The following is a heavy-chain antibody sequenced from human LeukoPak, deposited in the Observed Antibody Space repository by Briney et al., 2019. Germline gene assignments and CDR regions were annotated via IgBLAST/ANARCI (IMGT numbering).Heavy chain of an antibody. CDR3: AKDADIVVSSYFDY. CDR2: IRYDGSNK. Sequence: GGSLRLSCAASGFTFNNYGMHWVRQAPGKGLEWVAFIRYDGSNKYYADSVKGRFTISRDDSKNTLYVQMNSLRAEDTAVYYCAKDADIVVSSYFDYWGQGTLVTVSS. D-gene: IGHD2-2*01. J-gene: IGHJ4*02. V-gene: IGHV3-30*02. CDR1: GFTFNNYG.